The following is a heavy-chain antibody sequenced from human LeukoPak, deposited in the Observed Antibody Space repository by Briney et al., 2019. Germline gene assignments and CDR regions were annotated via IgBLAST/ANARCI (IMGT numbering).Heavy chain of an antibody. CDR1: GFTFSNAW. CDR3: TTDSVGATVFDY. J-gene: IGHJ4*02. CDR2: IKSKTDGGTT. D-gene: IGHD1-26*01. Sequence: PGGSLRLSCAASGFTFSNAWVSWVRQAPGKGLEWVGRIKSKTDGGTTDYAAPVKGRFTISRDDSKNTLYLQMNSLKTEDTAVYYCTTDSVGATVFDYWGQGTLVTVSS. V-gene: IGHV3-15*01.